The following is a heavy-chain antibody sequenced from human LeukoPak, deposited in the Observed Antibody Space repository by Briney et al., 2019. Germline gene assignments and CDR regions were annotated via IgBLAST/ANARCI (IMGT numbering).Heavy chain of an antibody. CDR2: VSYDGRQN. CDR1: GFTFSTYA. CDR3: ARVYLERLTAGYFDH. D-gene: IGHD2-8*01. Sequence: GRSLRLSCAASGFTFSTYAMNWVRQAPGKGLEWVAVVSYDGRQNYYADSVKGRFTISRDNSKNTLYLQMNSLRDEDSAAYYCARVYLERLTAGYFDHWGQGTWVTVSS. J-gene: IGHJ4*02. V-gene: IGHV3-30*04.